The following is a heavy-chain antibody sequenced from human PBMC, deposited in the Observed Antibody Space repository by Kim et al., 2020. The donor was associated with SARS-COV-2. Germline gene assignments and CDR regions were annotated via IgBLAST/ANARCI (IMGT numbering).Heavy chain of an antibody. J-gene: IGHJ3*02. Sequence: KCRVTISVDTSKNQFSLKLSSVTAADTAVYYCARDRILTGYSNFHDAFDIWGQGTMVTVSS. V-gene: IGHV4-59*01. D-gene: IGHD3-9*01. CDR3: ARDRILTGYSNFHDAFDI.